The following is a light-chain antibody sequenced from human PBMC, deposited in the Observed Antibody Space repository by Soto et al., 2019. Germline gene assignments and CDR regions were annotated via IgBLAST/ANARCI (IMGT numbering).Light chain of an antibody. Sequence: EIIMTQSPATLSVSPGERATLSCRASHSVSSRLAWYQQKPGQAPRLLIYGASTRATGLPARVSGSGSGTEFTRTISSLQSEDFAVYYCQHYTNWPLTFGGGTKLEI. V-gene: IGKV3-15*01. CDR2: GAS. J-gene: IGKJ4*01. CDR1: HSVSSR. CDR3: QHYTNWPLT.